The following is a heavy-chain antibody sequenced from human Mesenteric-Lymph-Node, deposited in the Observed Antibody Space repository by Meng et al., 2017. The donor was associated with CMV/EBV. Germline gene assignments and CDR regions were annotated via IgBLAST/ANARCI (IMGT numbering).Heavy chain of an antibody. CDR3: ARSSACSSTSCYRPPYYYYYGMDV. Sequence: ASVKVSCKASGYTFTGYYVHWVRQAPGQGLEWMGWISAYNGNTNYAQKLQGRVTMTTDTSTSTAYMELRSLRSDDTAVYYCARSSACSSTSCYRPPYYYYYGMDVWGQGTTVTVSS. CDR1: GYTFTGYY. J-gene: IGHJ6*02. D-gene: IGHD2-2*02. CDR2: ISAYNGNT. V-gene: IGHV1-18*04.